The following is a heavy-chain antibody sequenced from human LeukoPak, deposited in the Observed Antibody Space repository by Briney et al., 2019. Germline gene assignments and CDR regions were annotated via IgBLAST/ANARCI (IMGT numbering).Heavy chain of an antibody. D-gene: IGHD2-15*01. CDR2: IKQDGSEK. V-gene: IGHV3-7*01. CDR3: ARHAILGYCSGGSCYVPDAFDI. J-gene: IGHJ3*02. Sequence: GGSLRLSCAASGFTFSSYWMSWVRQAPGKGLERVANIKQDGSEKYYVDSVKGRFTISRDNAKNSLYLQMNSLRAEDTAVYYCARHAILGYCSGGSCYVPDAFDIWGQGTMVTVSS. CDR1: GFTFSSYW.